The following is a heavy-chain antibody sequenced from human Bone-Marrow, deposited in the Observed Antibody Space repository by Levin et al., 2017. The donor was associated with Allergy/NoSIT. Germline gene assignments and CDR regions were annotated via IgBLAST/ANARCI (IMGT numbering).Heavy chain of an antibody. CDR3: ARDRYGYQAGMDV. CDR1: GFTFTKYD. J-gene: IGHJ6*02. CDR2: IGSAGDT. Sequence: PGVSLRLSCAASGFTFTKYDMHWVRQVAGKGLEWVSSIGSAGDTDYADSVKGRFTISREIDKNSLNLQMNSLRAGDTAVYYCARDRYGYQAGMDVWGRGTTVTVSS. D-gene: IGHD5-18*01. V-gene: IGHV3-13*01.